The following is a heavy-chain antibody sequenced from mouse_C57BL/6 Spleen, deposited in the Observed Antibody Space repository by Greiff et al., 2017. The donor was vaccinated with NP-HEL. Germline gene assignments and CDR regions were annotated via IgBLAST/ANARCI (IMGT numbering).Heavy chain of an antibody. Sequence: VKLEESGPGLVQPSQSLSITCTVSGFSLTSYGVHWVRQSPGKGLEWLGVIWSGGSTDYNAAFISRLSISKDNSKSQVFFKMNSLQADDTAIYYCARDYDYASAGFAYWGQGTLVTVSA. CDR1: GFSLTSYG. CDR3: ARDYDYASAGFAY. CDR2: IWSGGST. V-gene: IGHV2-2*01. D-gene: IGHD2-4*01. J-gene: IGHJ3*01.